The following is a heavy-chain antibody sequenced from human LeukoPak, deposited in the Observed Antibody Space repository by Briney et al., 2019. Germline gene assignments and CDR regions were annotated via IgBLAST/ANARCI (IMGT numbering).Heavy chain of an antibody. V-gene: IGHV1-8*01. Sequence: GGSVRVSCMASGYTFTSYDINWVRQAPGKGLEWMGWMNPNSGNTYYAQKFKGRVTITRNNAKNTVYMEMNSLKSEDTAVYYCARSPVGARVPFDIWGQGTMVTVSS. J-gene: IGHJ3*02. CDR2: MNPNSGNT. D-gene: IGHD1-26*01. CDR3: ARSPVGARVPFDI. CDR1: GYTFTSYD.